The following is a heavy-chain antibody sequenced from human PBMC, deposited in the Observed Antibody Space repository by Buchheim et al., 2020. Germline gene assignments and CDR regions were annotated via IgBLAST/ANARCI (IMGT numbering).Heavy chain of an antibody. Sequence: QLQLQESGPGLVKPSETLSLTCTVSGGSISSSSYYWGWIRQPPGKGLEWIGSIYYSGSTYYNPSLKSRVTISVDTSKNQFSLKLSSVTAADTAVYYCARHEKGGYSGYDPDYWGQGTL. J-gene: IGHJ4*02. CDR2: IYYSGST. CDR3: ARHEKGGYSGYDPDY. D-gene: IGHD5-12*01. V-gene: IGHV4-39*01. CDR1: GGSISSSSYY.